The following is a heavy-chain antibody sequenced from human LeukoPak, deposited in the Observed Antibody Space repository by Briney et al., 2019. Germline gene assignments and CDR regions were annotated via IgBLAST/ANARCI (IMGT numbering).Heavy chain of an antibody. D-gene: IGHD6-19*01. CDR2: ISAYNGNT. J-gene: IGHJ2*01. V-gene: IGHV1-18*01. Sequence: ASVKVSCKASGYTFTSCGISWVRQAPGQGLEWMGWISAYNGNTNYAQKLQGRVTMTTDTSTSTAYMELRSLRSGDTAVYYCARKKVLRGIAVAGTEWYFDLWGRGTLVTVSS. CDR1: GYTFTSCG. CDR3: ARKKVLRGIAVAGTEWYFDL.